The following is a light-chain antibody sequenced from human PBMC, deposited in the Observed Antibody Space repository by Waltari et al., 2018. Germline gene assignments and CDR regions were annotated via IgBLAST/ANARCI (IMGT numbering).Light chain of an antibody. CDR3: CSYAGTPRVV. J-gene: IGLJ2*01. Sequence: QSDLTQTASVSGSPGQPIPIACTAANNEIGSSTLVSWYQQHPGKATKVIIFEVNERPSGVSNRFSGSKSGNTASLTVSGLHPEDEADYYCCSYAGTPRVVFGGGTKLTVL. CDR2: EVN. V-gene: IGLV2-23*02. CDR1: NNEIGSSTL.